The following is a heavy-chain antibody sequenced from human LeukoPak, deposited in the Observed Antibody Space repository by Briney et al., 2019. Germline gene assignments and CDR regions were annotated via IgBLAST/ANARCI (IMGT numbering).Heavy chain of an antibody. J-gene: IGHJ4*02. D-gene: IGHD3-10*01. Sequence: GGSLRLSCVASGFTLSSYWMSWVRQAPGRGLERVANIKDDGTEKYYVDSVKGRFTISRDNAKNSLYLEMNSLRVDETAVYYCVRLTMVREVDYWGQGALVTVSS. CDR2: IKDDGTEK. CDR3: VRLTMVREVDY. CDR1: GFTLSSYW. V-gene: IGHV3-7*01.